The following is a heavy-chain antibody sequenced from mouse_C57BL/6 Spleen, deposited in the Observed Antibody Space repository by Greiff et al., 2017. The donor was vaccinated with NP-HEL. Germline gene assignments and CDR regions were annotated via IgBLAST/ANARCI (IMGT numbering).Heavy chain of an antibody. CDR1: GYSFTGYY. J-gene: IGHJ3*01. V-gene: IGHV1-42*01. CDR2: INPSTGGT. Sequence: VQLKESGPELVKPGASVKISCKASGYSFTGYYMNWVKQSPEKSLEWIGEINPSTGGTTYNQKFKAKATLTVDKSSSTAYMQLKSPTSEDSAVYYCASYYGSSRAWFAYWGQGTLVTVSA. D-gene: IGHD1-1*01. CDR3: ASYYGSSRAWFAY.